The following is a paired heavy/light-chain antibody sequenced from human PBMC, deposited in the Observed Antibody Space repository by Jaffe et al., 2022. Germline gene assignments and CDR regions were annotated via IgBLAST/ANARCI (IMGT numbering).Light chain of an antibody. CDR1: QSVSSF. CDR3: HQRSNWPST. Sequence: EIVLTQSPATLSLSPGERATLSCRASQSVSSFLAWYQQKHGQAPRLLIYDASNRATGIPARFSGSGSGTDFTLTISSLEPEDCAVYYCHQRSNWPSTFGGGTKVEIK. CDR2: DAS. V-gene: IGKV3-11*01. J-gene: IGKJ4*01.
Heavy chain of an antibody. CDR1: GYSFNSYW. CDR3: VRYRPYYYDSSGYYYQNDFDY. V-gene: IGHV5-51*03. D-gene: IGHD3-22*01. CDR2: IYPGGSDT. Sequence: EVQLVQSGAEVKKPGESLKISCKGSGYSFNSYWIDWVRQMPGKGLEWMGIIYPGGSDTRYSPSFEGQVTISADKSITTVYLQWSSLKASDTAMYYCVRYRPYYYDSSGYYYQNDFDYWGQGTLVTVSS. J-gene: IGHJ4*02.